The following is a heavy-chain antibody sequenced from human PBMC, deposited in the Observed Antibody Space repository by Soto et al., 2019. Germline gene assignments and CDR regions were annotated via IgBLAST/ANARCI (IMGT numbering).Heavy chain of an antibody. V-gene: IGHV3-33*01. CDR2: IWYDGSNK. J-gene: IGHJ6*02. CDR3: ARQQASTKYTYSGSPPPYGMDV. D-gene: IGHD1-26*01. CDR1: GFTFSSYG. Sequence: GGSLRLSCAASGFTFSSYGMHWVRQAPDKGLEWVADIWYDGSNKYYADSVKGRFTISRDNSKNTLYLQMNSLRAEDTAVYYCARQQASTKYTYSGSPPPYGMDVWGQGTTVTVSS.